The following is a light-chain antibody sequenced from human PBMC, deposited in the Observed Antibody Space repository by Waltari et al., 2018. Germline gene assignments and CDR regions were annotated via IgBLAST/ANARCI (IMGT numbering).Light chain of an antibody. V-gene: IGKV3-11*01. CDR1: QSVSGY. Sequence: EIVLTQSPVTLSLSRGERATLSCRATQSVSGYLAWFRQKPGQAPRLLIYDVSKRATGITARISGSGSETDFTLTISSLEPDDFGVYYCQQRSGWPPAITFGQGTRLEIK. CDR3: QQRSGWPPAIT. CDR2: DVS. J-gene: IGKJ5*01.